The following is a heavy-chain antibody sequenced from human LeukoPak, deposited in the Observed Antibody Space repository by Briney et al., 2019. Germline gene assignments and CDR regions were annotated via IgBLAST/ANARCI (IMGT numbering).Heavy chain of an antibody. CDR1: GFTFSSYA. J-gene: IGHJ4*02. D-gene: IGHD3-16*01. CDR3: AKDYLWGSDRDLGGAIFDN. CDR2: VTGNGYAT. V-gene: IGHV3-23*01. Sequence: GGSLRLSCAASGFTFSSYAMSWVRQAPGKGLEWVSGVTGNGYATYYADSVKGHFTISRDNSKNTLDLQMDSLRAEDTAVYYCAKDYLWGSDRDLGGAIFDNWGQGTLVTVSS.